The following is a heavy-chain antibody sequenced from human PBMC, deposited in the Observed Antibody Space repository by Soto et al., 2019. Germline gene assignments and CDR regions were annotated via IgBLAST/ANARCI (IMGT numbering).Heavy chain of an antibody. J-gene: IGHJ6*02. CDR2: IYWDDDK. V-gene: IGHV2-5*02. D-gene: IGHD2-21*01. Sequence: QITLKESGPTLVKPTQPLTLTCTFSGFSLSTSGVGVGWIRQPPGKALEWLALIYWDDDKRYSPSLKSRLTITNDTSKNQVVRTMTKMDPVDTDTYYCAHTPYSGHPYYYHGMDVWGQGATVTDTS. CDR3: AHTPYSGHPYYYHGMDV. CDR1: GFSLSTSGVG.